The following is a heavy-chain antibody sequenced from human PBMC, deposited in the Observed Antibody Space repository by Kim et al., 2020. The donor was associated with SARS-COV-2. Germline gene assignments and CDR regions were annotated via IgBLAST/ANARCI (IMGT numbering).Heavy chain of an antibody. Sequence: GGSLRLSCAASGFTFTDNYMSWIRQAPGKGLEWLSYICPYSTYIDYADSVKGRFTISRDNAENSLFLQMNSLRVDDTAVYYCTRGGDYGGRRSLFDYWGQGTLVTVSS. CDR1: GFTFTDNY. V-gene: IGHV3-11*05. J-gene: IGHJ4*02. CDR3: TRGGDYGGRRSLFDY. D-gene: IGHD4-17*01. CDR2: ICPYSTYI.